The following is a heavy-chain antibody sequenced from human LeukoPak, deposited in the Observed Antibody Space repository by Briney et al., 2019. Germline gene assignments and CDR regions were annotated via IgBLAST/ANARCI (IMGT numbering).Heavy chain of an antibody. D-gene: IGHD3-10*01. V-gene: IGHV4-59*01. Sequence: SETLSLTCSVSGDSISDYYWAWIRQPPGKGLEWIGYSGSTKYDPSLKSRVSISVDTSKSPFSLTLRSVTAADTAIYYGARTRRHYYGSGKNLTPWPAGMDVWGQGTTVCVS. CDR1: GDSISDYY. CDR2: SGST. J-gene: IGHJ6*02. CDR3: ARTRRHYYGSGKNLTPWPAGMDV.